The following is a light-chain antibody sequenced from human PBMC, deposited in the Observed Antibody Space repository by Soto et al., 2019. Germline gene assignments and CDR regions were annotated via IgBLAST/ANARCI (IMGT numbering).Light chain of an antibody. Sequence: FPLTQSPSSVSASVGDRVTSFCRASQDVRSWLAWYHQKPGKAPNLLIYGASTLQSGVPSRFSGSGSGTDFTLTISSLQPEDVATYYCQQYNGDPWTFGQGTKVEIK. CDR3: QQYNGDPWT. CDR1: QDVRSW. J-gene: IGKJ1*01. CDR2: GAS. V-gene: IGKV1-12*02.